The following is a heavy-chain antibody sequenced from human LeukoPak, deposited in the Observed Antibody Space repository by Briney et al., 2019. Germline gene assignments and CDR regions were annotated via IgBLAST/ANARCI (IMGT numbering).Heavy chain of an antibody. CDR1: GYTFTGYY. D-gene: IGHD3-10*01. J-gene: IGHJ4*02. CDR2: INPNSGGT. Sequence: ASVKVSCKASGYTFTGYYMHWVRQAPGQGLEWMGWINPNSGGTNYAQEFQGRVTMTRDTSISTAYMELSRLRSDDTAVYYCARDITMVRGHDFDYWGQGTLVTVSS. CDR3: ARDITMVRGHDFDY. V-gene: IGHV1-2*02.